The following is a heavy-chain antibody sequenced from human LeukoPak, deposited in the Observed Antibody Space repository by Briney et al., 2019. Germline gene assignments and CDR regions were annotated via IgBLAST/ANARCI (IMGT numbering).Heavy chain of an antibody. Sequence: PSETLSLTCTVSGDSITSSYWSWTRQPPGKGLEWIGYIYYTGNTNDNPSLKSRVTISVDTSKNQFSLKLSSVTAADTAVYYCARGYSSGWYPYYYYMDVWGKGTTVTVSS. D-gene: IGHD6-19*01. CDR2: IYYTGNT. CDR3: ARGYSSGWYPYYYYMDV. V-gene: IGHV4-59*08. CDR1: GDSITSSY. J-gene: IGHJ6*03.